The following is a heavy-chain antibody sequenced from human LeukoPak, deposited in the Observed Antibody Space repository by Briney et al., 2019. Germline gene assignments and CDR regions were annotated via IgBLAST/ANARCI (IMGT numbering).Heavy chain of an antibody. CDR2: IYHSGST. CDR3: ARVPLGSSLSGHYYYGMDV. Sequence: SGTLSLTCAVSGGSISSSNWWSWVRQPPGKGLEWIGEIYHSGSTNYNPSLKSRVTISVDTSKNQFSLKLSSVTAADTAVYYCARVPLGSSLSGHYYYGMDVWGQGTTVTVSS. J-gene: IGHJ6*02. CDR1: GGSISSSNW. D-gene: IGHD1-26*01. V-gene: IGHV4-4*02.